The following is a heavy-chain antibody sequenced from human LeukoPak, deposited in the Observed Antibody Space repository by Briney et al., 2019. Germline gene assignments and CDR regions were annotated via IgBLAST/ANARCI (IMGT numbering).Heavy chain of an antibody. CDR2: ISYDGSNK. CDR1: GFTFSSYA. J-gene: IGHJ4*02. V-gene: IGHV3-30*04. CDR3: ATDYETPFGY. Sequence: GRSLRLSCAASGFTFSSYAMHWVRQAPGKGLEWVAVISYDGSNKYYADSVKGRFTISRDNSKNTLYLQMNSLRAEDTAAYYCATDYETPFGYWGQGTLVTVSS. D-gene: IGHD4-17*01.